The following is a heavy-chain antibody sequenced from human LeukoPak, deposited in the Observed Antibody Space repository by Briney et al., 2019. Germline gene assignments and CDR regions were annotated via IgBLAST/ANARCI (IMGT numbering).Heavy chain of an antibody. Sequence: RASETLSLTCTVSGGSISSYYWSWIRQPPGKGLEWIGEINHSGSTNYNPSLKSRVTISVDTSKNQFSLKLSSVTAADTAVYYCARKGRDILTGYYRRFGAFDIWGQGTMVTVSS. CDR3: ARKGRDILTGYYRRFGAFDI. V-gene: IGHV4-34*01. J-gene: IGHJ3*02. CDR1: GGSISSYY. D-gene: IGHD3-9*01. CDR2: INHSGST.